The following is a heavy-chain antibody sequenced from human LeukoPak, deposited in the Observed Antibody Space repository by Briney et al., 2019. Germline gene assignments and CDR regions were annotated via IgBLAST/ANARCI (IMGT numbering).Heavy chain of an antibody. CDR3: ARAGRRTFAFDI. CDR1: GGSTSSSSYY. V-gene: IGHV4-39*07. J-gene: IGHJ3*02. Sequence: PSETLSLTCTVSGGSTSSSSYYWGWIRQPPGKGLEWIGSIYYSGSTYYNPSLKSRVTISVDTSKNQFSLNLTSVTAADRAVYFCARAGRRTFAFDIWGPGTLVTVSS. D-gene: IGHD1-26*01. CDR2: IYYSGST.